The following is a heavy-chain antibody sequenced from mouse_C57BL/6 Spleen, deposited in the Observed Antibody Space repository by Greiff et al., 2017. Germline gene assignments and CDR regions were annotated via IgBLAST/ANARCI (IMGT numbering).Heavy chain of an antibody. D-gene: IGHD2-5*01. J-gene: IGHJ2*01. CDR2: IYPRSGNT. V-gene: IGHV1-81*01. CDR1: GYTFTSYG. Sequence: QVQLKESGAELARPGASVKLSCKASGYTFTSYGISWVKQRTGQGLEWIGEIYPRSGNTYYNEKFKGKATLTADKSSSTAYMELRSLTSEDSAVYFCARGGYSNSYFDDWGQGTTLTVSS. CDR3: ARGGYSNSYFDD.